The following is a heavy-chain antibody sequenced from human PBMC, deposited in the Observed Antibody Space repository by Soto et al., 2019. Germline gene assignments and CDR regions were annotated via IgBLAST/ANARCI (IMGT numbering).Heavy chain of an antibody. V-gene: IGHV1-46*01. Sequence: QVQLVQSGAEVKKPGASVKVSCKASGYTFTRYFVHWVRQAPGQGLEWMGLINPAGGTTRYSQKFQGRVTMTRDTSTGTVYMELTSLTSEDTALYFCSRDGTFDFWGQGTLVTVYS. J-gene: IGHJ4*02. D-gene: IGHD1-7*01. CDR2: INPAGGTT. CDR1: GYTFTRYF. CDR3: SRDGTFDF.